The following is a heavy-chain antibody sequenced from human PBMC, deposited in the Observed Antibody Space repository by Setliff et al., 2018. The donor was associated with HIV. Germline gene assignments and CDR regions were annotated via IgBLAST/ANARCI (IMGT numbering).Heavy chain of an antibody. CDR2: IYHSGST. V-gene: IGHV4-4*02. J-gene: IGHJ3*02. Sequence: SETLSLTCAVSGGSISSSDWWSWVRQPPGKGLEWIGEIYHSGSTNYNSSLKSRVTISVDKSKNQFSLKLSSVTAADTAVYYCARGVVGATYDVFDIWAQGTMVTVSS. CDR3: ARGVVGATYDVFDI. CDR1: GGSISSSDW. D-gene: IGHD1-26*01.